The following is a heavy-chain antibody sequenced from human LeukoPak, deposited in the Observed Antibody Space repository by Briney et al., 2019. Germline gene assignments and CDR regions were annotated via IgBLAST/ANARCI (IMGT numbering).Heavy chain of an antibody. J-gene: IGHJ4*02. Sequence: SETLSLTCTVSSGSVSNGDYYWSWLRQPPGKALEWIGYIYYTGSAYYNPSLGGRVTLSVDTSKNQFSVKLSSVTAADTAVYYCARSQNYYGSGDYWGQGTLVTVSS. CDR2: IYYTGSA. CDR1: SGSVSNGDYY. V-gene: IGHV4-61*08. CDR3: ARSQNYYGSGDY. D-gene: IGHD3-10*01.